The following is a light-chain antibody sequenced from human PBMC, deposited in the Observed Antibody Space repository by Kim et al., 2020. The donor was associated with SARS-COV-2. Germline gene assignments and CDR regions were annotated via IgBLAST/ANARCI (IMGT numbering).Light chain of an antibody. CDR3: QQFNSYPRT. CDR1: KGISSY. Sequence: ASVGDRVTITCRASKGISSYLAWYQQKPGKAPNLLFYGASTLQSGVPSRFSGSGSGTEFSLTISSLQPEDFSTYYCQQFNSYPRTFGGGTKVDI. J-gene: IGKJ4*01. V-gene: IGKV1-9*01. CDR2: GAS.